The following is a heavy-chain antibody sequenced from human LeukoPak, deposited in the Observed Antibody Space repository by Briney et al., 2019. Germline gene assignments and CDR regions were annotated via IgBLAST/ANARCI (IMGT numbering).Heavy chain of an antibody. V-gene: IGHV1-24*01. Sequence: GASVKVSCKVSEYTLTELSMHWVRQAPGKGLEWLGGFDPEDGEIIYAQEFQGRVTMSDDTSTDTAYMELGSLRSDDTAVYYCAADRGDYSGSYWTAFDIWGQGTMVTVSS. CDR3: AADRGDYSGSYWTAFDI. J-gene: IGHJ3*02. CDR1: EYTLTELS. D-gene: IGHD1-26*01. CDR2: FDPEDGEI.